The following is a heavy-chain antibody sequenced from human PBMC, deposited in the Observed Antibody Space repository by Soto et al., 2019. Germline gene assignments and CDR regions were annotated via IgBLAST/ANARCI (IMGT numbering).Heavy chain of an antibody. J-gene: IGHJ4*02. CDR3: AKEDGAGFKS. V-gene: IGHV1-69*04. Sequence: QVHLVQSGAEMKKPGSSVKVSCKVSGGDLTNTGISWVRQAPGKGIEWMGGIFPLLAMVDYSQKFQGRVTITADESTNTAYMDLGSLRSEDTAVYYCAKEDGAGFKSWGQGNLVIVSS. CDR1: GGDLTNTG. D-gene: IGHD1-26*01. CDR2: IFPLLAMV.